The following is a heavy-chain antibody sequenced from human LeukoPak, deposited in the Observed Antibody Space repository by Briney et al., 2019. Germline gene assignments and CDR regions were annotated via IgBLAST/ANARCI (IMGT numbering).Heavy chain of an antibody. Sequence: ASVKVSCKASGYTFTSNGISWVRQAPGQGLEWMGWISAYSGNTNYAQKFQGRVTMTTDTSTNTAYMELRSLRSDDTAVYYCARDRMGVVGVSDYWGQGTLVTVSS. CDR3: ARDRMGVVGVSDY. CDR1: GYTFTSNG. J-gene: IGHJ4*02. D-gene: IGHD1-26*01. V-gene: IGHV1-18*01. CDR2: ISAYSGNT.